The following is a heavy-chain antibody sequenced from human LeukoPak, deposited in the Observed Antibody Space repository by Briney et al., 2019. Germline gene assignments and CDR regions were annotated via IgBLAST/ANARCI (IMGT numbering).Heavy chain of an antibody. CDR3: ARDSYGSYYFDY. J-gene: IGHJ4*02. CDR2: ISGSSGYI. D-gene: IGHD5-18*01. V-gene: IGHV3-21*01. CDR1: GFTFSSYS. Sequence: GGSLGLTCAASGFTFSSYSMNWVRQAPGKGLEWVSSISGSSGYIYYADSVKGRFTISRDNAKNSLYLQMNSLRAEDTAVYYCARDSYGSYYFDYWGQGTLVTVSS.